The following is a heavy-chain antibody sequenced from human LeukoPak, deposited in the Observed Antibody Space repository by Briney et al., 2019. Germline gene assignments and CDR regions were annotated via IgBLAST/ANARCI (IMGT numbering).Heavy chain of an antibody. D-gene: IGHD3-22*01. CDR1: GGSISSGGYS. CDR2: IYYSGST. J-gene: IGHJ3*02. Sequence: SETLSLTCAVSGGSISSGGYSWSWIRQPPGKGLEWIGYIYYSGSTYYNPSLKSRVTISVDTSKNQFSLKLSSVTAADTAVYYCAREVGDYYDSSGTPLTTHAFDIWGQGTMVTVSS. CDR3: AREVGDYYDSSGTPLTTHAFDI. V-gene: IGHV4-30-4*07.